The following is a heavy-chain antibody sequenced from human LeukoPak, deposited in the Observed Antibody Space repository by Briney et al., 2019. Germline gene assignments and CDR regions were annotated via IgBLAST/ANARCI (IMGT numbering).Heavy chain of an antibody. D-gene: IGHD2-2*01. J-gene: IGHJ6*02. CDR1: GFTFSSYG. V-gene: IGHV3-33*01. CDR2: IWYDGSNK. CDR3: ARDQGAQDIVVVPAAAPDYYYYGMDV. Sequence: GGSLRLSCAASGFTFSSYGMNWVRQAPGKGLEWVAVIWYDGSNKYYADSVKGRFTISRDNSKNTLYLQMNSLRAEDTAVYYCARDQGAQDIVVVPAAAPDYYYYGMDVWGQGTTVTVSS.